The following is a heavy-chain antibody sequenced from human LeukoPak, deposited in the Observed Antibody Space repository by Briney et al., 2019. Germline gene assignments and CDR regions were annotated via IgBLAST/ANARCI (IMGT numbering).Heavy chain of an antibody. CDR3: ARRDDSGSYFY. CDR1: GFTFISYW. CDR2: IKQDGTEE. D-gene: IGHD3-10*01. V-gene: IGHV3-7*01. Sequence: GGSLRLSCATSGFTFISYWMTWVRQAPGAGLEWVASIKQDGTEEYYVDSVKGRFTISRDSARSSLYLQLNSLRPEDTAVYYCARRDDSGSYFYWGQGTLVTVSS. J-gene: IGHJ4*02.